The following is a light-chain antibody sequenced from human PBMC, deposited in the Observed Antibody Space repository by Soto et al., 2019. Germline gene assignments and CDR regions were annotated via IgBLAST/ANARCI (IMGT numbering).Light chain of an antibody. V-gene: IGKV1-39*01. J-gene: IGKJ1*01. Sequence: IQMTQSPPSLSASVGDRVTITCRASQSISSSLNWYQQKPGKAPKLLIYAASSLQSGVPSRFSGSGSGTDFTLTISSLQPEDSATYYCQQSYSTPWTVGQGTKVDIK. CDR3: QQSYSTPWT. CDR2: AAS. CDR1: QSISSS.